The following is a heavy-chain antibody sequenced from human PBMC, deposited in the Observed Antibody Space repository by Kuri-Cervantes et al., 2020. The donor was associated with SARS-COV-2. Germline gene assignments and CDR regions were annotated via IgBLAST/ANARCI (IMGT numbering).Heavy chain of an antibody. CDR1: GFTFSSYA. V-gene: IGHV3-23*01. CDR3: ARLDGSSSWPSYFDY. CDR2: LSGGGGIT. D-gene: IGHD6-13*01. J-gene: IGHJ4*02. Sequence: GESLKISCAASGFTFSSYAMTWVRQAPGKGLEWVSGLSGGGGITRYADSVKGRFTISRDNSKNTLYLQMSGLRAEDTAVYYCARLDGSSSWPSYFDYWGQGTLVTVSS.